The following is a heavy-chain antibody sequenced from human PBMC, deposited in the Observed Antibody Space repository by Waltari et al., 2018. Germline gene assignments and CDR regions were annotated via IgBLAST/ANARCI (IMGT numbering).Heavy chain of an antibody. Sequence: EVQLVESGGGLVKPGGSLRLSCAASGFTFSNAWMSWVRQAPGKGLEWVGRIKSKTDGGTTDYAAPVKGRFTISRDDSKNTLYLQMNSLKTEDTAVYYCTTERDSGYDYGDYWGQGTLVTVSS. CDR1: GFTFSNAW. J-gene: IGHJ4*02. V-gene: IGHV3-15*01. CDR3: TTERDSGYDYGDY. CDR2: IKSKTDGGTT. D-gene: IGHD5-12*01.